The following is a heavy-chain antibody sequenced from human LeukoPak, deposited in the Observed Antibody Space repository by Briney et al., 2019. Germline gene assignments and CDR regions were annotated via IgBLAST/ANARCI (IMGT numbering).Heavy chain of an antibody. CDR2: IYYSGST. CDR3: ARVGSRITMIVK. J-gene: IGHJ4*02. Sequence: SETLSLTCTVSGGSISSSSYYWGWIRQPPGKGLEWIGSIYYSGSTYYNPSLKSRVTISVDTSKNQFSLKLSSVTAADTAVYYCARVGSRITMIVKWGQGTLVTVSS. CDR1: GGSISSSSYY. D-gene: IGHD3-22*01. V-gene: IGHV4-39*07.